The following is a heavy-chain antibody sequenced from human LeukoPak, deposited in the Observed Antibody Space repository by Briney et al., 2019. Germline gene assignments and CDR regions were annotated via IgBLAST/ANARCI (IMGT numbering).Heavy chain of an antibody. CDR3: AKDRAKLLYHYNFYY. CDR2: ISGSGGST. CDR1: GFTFSSYA. Sequence: GGSLRLSCAASGFTFSSYAMSWVRQAPWKGLEWVSAISGSGGSTYYADSVKGRCTISRDNSKNTLYLQMNSLRAEDTAVYYCAKDRAKLLYHYNFYYWGQRTLVTVSS. D-gene: IGHD2-2*02. J-gene: IGHJ4*02. V-gene: IGHV3-23*01.